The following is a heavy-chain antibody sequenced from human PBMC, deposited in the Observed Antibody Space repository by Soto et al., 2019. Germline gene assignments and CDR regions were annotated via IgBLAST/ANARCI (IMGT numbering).Heavy chain of an antibody. CDR3: AKVHGSGNYHNFPDY. CDR2: ISGSGGST. Sequence: EVQLLESGGGLVQPGGSLRLSCAASGFTFSSYAISWVRQAPGKGLEWVSLISGSGGSTYYADSVKGRFTISRDNFKNTLYLQMNSLRAEDTAVYYCAKVHGSGNYHNFPDYWGQGTLVTVSS. J-gene: IGHJ4*02. CDR1: GFTFSSYA. V-gene: IGHV3-23*01. D-gene: IGHD3-10*01.